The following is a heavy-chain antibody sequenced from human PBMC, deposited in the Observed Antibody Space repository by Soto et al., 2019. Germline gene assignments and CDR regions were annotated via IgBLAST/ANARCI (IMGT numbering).Heavy chain of an antibody. D-gene: IGHD3-10*01. J-gene: IGHJ4*02. V-gene: IGHV3-33*01. CDR1: GFTFSSYG. CDR2: IWYDGSNK. Sequence: GSLRLSCAASGFTFSSYGMHWVRQAPGKGLEWVAVIWYDGSNKYYADSVKGRFTISRDNSKNTLYLQMNSLRAEDTAVYYCARDYDTMVRGVTHFDYWGQGTLVTVSS. CDR3: ARDYDTMVRGVTHFDY.